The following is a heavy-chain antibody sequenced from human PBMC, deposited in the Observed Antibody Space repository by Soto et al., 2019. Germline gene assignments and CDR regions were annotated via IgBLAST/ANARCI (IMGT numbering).Heavy chain of an antibody. Sequence: SETLSLTCTVSGGSISSSSYYWGWIRQPPGKGLEWIGSIYYSGSTYYNPSLKSRVTISVDTSKNQFSLKLSSVTAADTAVYYCARLTMVRGVPQPTGRNSYYYYYGMDVWGQGTTVTVSS. CDR2: IYYSGST. V-gene: IGHV4-39*01. CDR1: GGSISSSSYY. D-gene: IGHD3-10*01. CDR3: ARLTMVRGVPQPTGRNSYYYYYGMDV. J-gene: IGHJ6*02.